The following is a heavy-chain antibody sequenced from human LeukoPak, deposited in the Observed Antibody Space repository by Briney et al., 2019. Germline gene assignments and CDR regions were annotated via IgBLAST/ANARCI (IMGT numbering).Heavy chain of an antibody. CDR3: VKDNEAGGSPFDR. D-gene: IGHD1-1*01. CDR1: GFILRSHA. V-gene: IGHV3-64D*06. Sequence: GSLRLSCSASGFILRSHAMHWVRQAPGKGLEYVSRISDNGGSTYYADSVKSRFTISRDNSKNTLYLQMSSLRAVDTAVYYCVKDNEAGGSPFDRWGQGTLVTVSS. CDR2: ISDNGGST. J-gene: IGHJ4*02.